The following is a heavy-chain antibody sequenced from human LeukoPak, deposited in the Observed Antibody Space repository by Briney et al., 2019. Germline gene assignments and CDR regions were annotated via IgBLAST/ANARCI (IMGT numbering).Heavy chain of an antibody. CDR3: ARAVVWDHGDY. CDR1: GFTFSSYG. D-gene: IGHD4-23*01. CDR2: IKQDGSEK. Sequence: TGGSLRLSCAASGFTFSSYGMHWVRQAPGKGLEWVANIKQDGSEKYYVDSVKGRFTISRDNAKNSLYLQMNSLRAEDMAVYYCARAVVWDHGDYWGQGTLVTVSS. V-gene: IGHV3-7*01. J-gene: IGHJ4*02.